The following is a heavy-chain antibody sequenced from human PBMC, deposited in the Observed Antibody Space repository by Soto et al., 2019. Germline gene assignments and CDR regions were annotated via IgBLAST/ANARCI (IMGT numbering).Heavy chain of an antibody. CDR2: IRGSVSDT. D-gene: IGHD1-1*01. CDR1: GFTFSTYA. Sequence: GSLRLSCAASGFTFSTYAMSWVRQAPGKGLEWVSAIRGSVSDTYHAESVKGRFAISRDNCISMLYLQMNRLRTEDTAVYYCAHHRGYRAFDAYHXWGKGAMVPIS. CDR3: AHHRGYRAFDAYHX. J-gene: IGHJ3*01. V-gene: IGHV3-23*01.